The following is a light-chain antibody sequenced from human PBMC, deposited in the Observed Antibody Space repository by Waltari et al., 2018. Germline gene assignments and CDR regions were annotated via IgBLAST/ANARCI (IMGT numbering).Light chain of an antibody. CDR2: EGS. J-gene: IGLJ2*01. CDR3: YSYAGSNTFV. V-gene: IGLV2-23*03. CDR1: RSAVGSYTL. Sequence: QSALTQPASVSGSPGQSITIPCTGPRSAVGSYTLVSWYQQPPGKAPKLMIYEGSKRPSGVSNRFSGSKSGNTASLTISGLQAEDEADYYCYSYAGSNTFVFGGGTKLTVL.